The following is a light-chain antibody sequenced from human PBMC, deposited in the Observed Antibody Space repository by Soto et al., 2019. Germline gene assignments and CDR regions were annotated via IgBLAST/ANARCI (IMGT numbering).Light chain of an antibody. CDR3: QQYNNWPPIT. J-gene: IGKJ5*01. V-gene: IGKV3-15*01. CDR1: QSISSS. Sequence: EIVMTQSPATLSVSPGERATLSCRASQSISSSLAWYQQKPGQAPRLLVYGASTRATGVPARFSGSGSGTEFTLTISSLQSEDFAVYYCQQYNNWPPITFGQGTRLEIK. CDR2: GAS.